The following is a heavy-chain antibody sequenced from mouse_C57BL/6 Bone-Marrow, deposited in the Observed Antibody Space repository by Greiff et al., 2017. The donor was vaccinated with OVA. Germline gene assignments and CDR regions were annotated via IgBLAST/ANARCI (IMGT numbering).Heavy chain of an antibody. J-gene: IGHJ3*01. D-gene: IGHD2-1*01. CDR1: GYSITSGYY. Sequence: EVQLVESGPGLVKPSQSLSLTCSVTGYSITSGYYWNWIRQFPGNKLEWMGYISYDGSNNYNPSLKNRISITRDTSKNQFFLMLNSVTTEDTATYYCARENVGNGFAYWGQGTLVTVSA. CDR3: ARENVGNGFAY. CDR2: ISYDGSN. V-gene: IGHV3-6*01.